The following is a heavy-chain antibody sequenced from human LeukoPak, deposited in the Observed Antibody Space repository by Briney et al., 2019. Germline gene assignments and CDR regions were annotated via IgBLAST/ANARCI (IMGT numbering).Heavy chain of an antibody. Sequence: PSETLSLTCTVSGGSISSYYWSWIRQPPGKGLEWIGYIYYSGSTNYNPSPKSRVTISVDTSKNQFSLKLSSVTAADTAVYYCARGSIVVVPAAIMPYFDYWGQGTLVTVSS. V-gene: IGHV4-59*01. J-gene: IGHJ4*02. CDR1: GGSISSYY. CDR2: IYYSGST. CDR3: ARGSIVVVPAAIMPYFDY. D-gene: IGHD2-2*01.